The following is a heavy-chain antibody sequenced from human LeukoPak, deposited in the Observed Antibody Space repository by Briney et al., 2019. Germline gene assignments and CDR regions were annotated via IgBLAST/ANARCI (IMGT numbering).Heavy chain of an antibody. CDR3: TRENSGWYIDY. CDR2: IRSKAYGGTT. J-gene: IGHJ4*02. Sequence: PGRSLRLSCIASGFTFGDYAMSWVRQAPGKGLEWVGFIRSKAYGGTTEYAASVKGRFTISRDDSKSIAYLQMNSLKTEDTAVYYCTRENSGWYIDYWGQGTLVTASS. D-gene: IGHD6-19*01. V-gene: IGHV3-49*04. CDR1: GFTFGDYA.